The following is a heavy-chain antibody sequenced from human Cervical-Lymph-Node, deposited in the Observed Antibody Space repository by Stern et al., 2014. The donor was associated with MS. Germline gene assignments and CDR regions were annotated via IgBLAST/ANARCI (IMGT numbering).Heavy chain of an antibody. D-gene: IGHD1-1*01. Sequence: VQLVESGGGVVQPGGSLRLSCAASGFNFSEYAIHWVRQAPGKGLEWMSVIWSDGTNKFYSGSVKGRFTISRDNGKKTSYLQMNSLRADDTALYYCATDVTSAGTIIDYWGQGTLVTVSS. CDR1: GFNFSEYA. J-gene: IGHJ4*02. V-gene: IGHV3-33*01. CDR2: IWSDGTNK. CDR3: ATDVTSAGTIIDY.